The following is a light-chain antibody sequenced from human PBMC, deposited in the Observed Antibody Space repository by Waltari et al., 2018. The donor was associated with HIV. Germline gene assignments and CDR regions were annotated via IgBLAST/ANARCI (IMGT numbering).Light chain of an antibody. CDR1: QSISSNY. V-gene: IGKV3-20*01. Sequence: EIVLPQSPGTLSLSSGERATLSCRASQSISSNYLAWYQQKPGQAPRLLMYGASTRATGIPDRFSGSGSGTDFTLTISRPEPEDVAVYYCQQYGSSPGTFGGGTKIQIK. CDR2: GAS. CDR3: QQYGSSPGT. J-gene: IGKJ4*01.